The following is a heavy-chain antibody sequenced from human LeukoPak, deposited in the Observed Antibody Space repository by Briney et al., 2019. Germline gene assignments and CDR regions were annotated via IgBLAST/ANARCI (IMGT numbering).Heavy chain of an antibody. CDR1: GFSVSGTH. V-gene: IGHV3-53*01. Sequence: GGSLRLSCAASGFSVSGTHMSWVRQAPGEGLEWVAAMYTGGTTYYTDAATGRLTVSRDTSRNILFLHMDSLRAEDTAVYYCAKDEVTSGGGLASWGQGTLVIVSS. CDR3: AKDEVTSGGGLAS. J-gene: IGHJ5*02. CDR2: MYTGGTT. D-gene: IGHD2-21*02.